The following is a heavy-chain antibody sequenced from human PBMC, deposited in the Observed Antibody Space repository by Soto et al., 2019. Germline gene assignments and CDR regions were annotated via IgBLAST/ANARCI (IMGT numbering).Heavy chain of an antibody. Sequence: QVQLVESGGGVVQPGRSLRLSCAASGFTFSSYGMHWVRQAPGKGLEWVAVIWYDGSNKYYADSVKGRFTISRDNSKNTLYLQMNSLRAEDTAVYYCAKPGIAAAGQNWFDPWGLGTLVTVSS. V-gene: IGHV3-33*06. CDR1: GFTFSSYG. J-gene: IGHJ5*02. CDR2: IWYDGSNK. CDR3: AKPGIAAAGQNWFDP. D-gene: IGHD6-13*01.